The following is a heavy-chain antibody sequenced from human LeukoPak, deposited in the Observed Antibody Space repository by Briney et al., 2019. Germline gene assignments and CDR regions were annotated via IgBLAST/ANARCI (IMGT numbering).Heavy chain of an antibody. Sequence: GGSLRLSCAASGFTFSSYGMHWVRQAPGKGLEWVAVISYDGSNKYYADSVKGRFTISRDNSKNTLYLQMNSLRAEDTAVYYRAGGCSSTSCPLVYWGQGTLVTVSS. CDR1: GFTFSSYG. J-gene: IGHJ4*02. D-gene: IGHD2-2*01. V-gene: IGHV3-30*03. CDR2: ISYDGSNK. CDR3: AGGCSSTSCPLVY.